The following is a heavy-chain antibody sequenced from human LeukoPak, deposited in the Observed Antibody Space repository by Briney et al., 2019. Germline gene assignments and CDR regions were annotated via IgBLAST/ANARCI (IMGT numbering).Heavy chain of an antibody. Sequence: GGSLRLSCAASGFTFSSYWMSWVRQAPGKGLEWVANIKQDGSEKYYVDSVKGRFTISRDNAKNSLYLQMNSLRAEDTAVYYCARDPVNEQQLVHFDYWGQGTLVTVSS. CDR2: IKQDGSEK. CDR3: ARDPVNEQQLVHFDY. D-gene: IGHD6-13*01. CDR1: GFTFSSYW. J-gene: IGHJ4*02. V-gene: IGHV3-7*03.